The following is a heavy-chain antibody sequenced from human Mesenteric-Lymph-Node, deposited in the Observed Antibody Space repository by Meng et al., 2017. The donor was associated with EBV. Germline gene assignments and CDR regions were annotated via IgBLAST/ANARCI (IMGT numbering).Heavy chain of an antibody. CDR3: ARDWGVNFRRDVGLPGSY. V-gene: IGHV1-3*04. J-gene: IGHJ4*02. D-gene: IGHD3-16*01. Sequence: QVQLLQSGAEVKKPGASVTVSCKTSGYTFSNYAMHWVRQVPGQRLEWMGWIYTGNGNTKYSQKFQDRFTISRDTPASTAYMELSSLTSEDTAIYYCARDWGVNFRRDVGLPGSYWGQGTLVTVSS. CDR2: IYTGNGNT. CDR1: GYTFSNYA.